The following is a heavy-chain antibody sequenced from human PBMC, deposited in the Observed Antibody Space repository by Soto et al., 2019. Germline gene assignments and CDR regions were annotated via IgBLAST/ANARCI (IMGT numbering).Heavy chain of an antibody. D-gene: IGHD4-17*01. CDR1: GGSISSSSYY. Sequence: SETLSLTCTVSGGSISSSSYYWGWIRQPPGKGLEWIGSIYYSGSTYYNPSLKSRVTISVDTSKNQFSLKLSSVTAADTAVHYCARSPGNGDYYFDYWGQGTLVTVSS. CDR3: ARSPGNGDYYFDY. CDR2: IYYSGST. J-gene: IGHJ4*02. V-gene: IGHV4-39*01.